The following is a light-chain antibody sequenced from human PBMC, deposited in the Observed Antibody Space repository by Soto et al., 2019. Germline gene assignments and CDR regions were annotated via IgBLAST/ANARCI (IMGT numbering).Light chain of an antibody. CDR1: SSNIGNNY. Sequence: QSVLTQPPSVSAAPGQKVTISCSGSSSNIGNNYVSWYQQLPGTAPKLLIYDNNKRPSGIPDRFSGCKSDTSAALGITGLQAGDEADYYCGTWDSSLSAEVFGTGTKVTVL. J-gene: IGLJ1*01. CDR3: GTWDSSLSAEV. CDR2: DNN. V-gene: IGLV1-51*01.